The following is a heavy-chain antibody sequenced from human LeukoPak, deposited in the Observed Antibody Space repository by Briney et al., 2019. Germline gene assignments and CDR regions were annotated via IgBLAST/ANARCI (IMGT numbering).Heavy chain of an antibody. Sequence: GGSLRLSCVASGISISNFWMHWVRQAPGKGLEWVAIINKDGNEQRYVDSVKGRFTLSRDNAKNSVYLQMNSLRAEDTAVYYCVRDGGVSGYDLLDYWGQRTLVTVSS. CDR2: INKDGNEQ. CDR1: GISISNFW. D-gene: IGHD5-12*01. CDR3: VRDGGVSGYDLLDY. V-gene: IGHV3-7*01. J-gene: IGHJ4*02.